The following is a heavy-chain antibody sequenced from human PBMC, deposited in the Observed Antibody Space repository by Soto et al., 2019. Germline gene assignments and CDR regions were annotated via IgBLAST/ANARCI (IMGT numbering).Heavy chain of an antibody. D-gene: IGHD5-12*01. CDR2: IDWDHDK. J-gene: IGHJ4*02. Sequence: SGPTLVNPTQTLTLTCTFSGFSLSTVGMCVSWIRQPPGKALEWLALIDWDHDKYYRTSLKTRLTISKDTSKNQVVLTMTNMEPVDTATYFCARTPAHNAYDFASGFFESWGQGTLVKVS. V-gene: IGHV2-70*01. CDR3: ARTPAHNAYDFASGFFES. CDR1: GFSLSTVGMC.